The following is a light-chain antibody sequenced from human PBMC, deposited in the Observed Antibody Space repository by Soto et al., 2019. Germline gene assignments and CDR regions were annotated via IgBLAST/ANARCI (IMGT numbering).Light chain of an antibody. J-gene: IGLJ2*01. V-gene: IGLV1-44*01. CDR1: SSNIGSYT. Sequence: VLTQPPSASGTPGQRVTISCSGSSSNIGSYTVSWYQQLPGAAPKLLIYSNNQRPSGVPDRFSGSKSGASASLGISGLQSEDEADYYCAAWDDSLNGVVFGGGTQLTVL. CDR3: AAWDDSLNGVV. CDR2: SNN.